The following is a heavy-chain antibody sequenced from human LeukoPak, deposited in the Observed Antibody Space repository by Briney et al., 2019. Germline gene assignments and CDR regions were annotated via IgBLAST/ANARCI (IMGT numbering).Heavy chain of an antibody. D-gene: IGHD5-18*01. J-gene: IGHJ6*02. CDR3: ARDLGAAMVTAPKSYYYYGMDV. CDR1: GYTFTSYY. CDR2: INPSGGST. Sequence: ASVKVSCKASGYTFTSYYMHWVRQAPGQGLEWMGIINPSGGSTSYAQKFQGRVTMTRDTSTSTVYMELSSLRSEDTAVYYCARDLGAAMVTAPKSYYYYGMDVWGQGTTVTVSS. V-gene: IGHV1-46*01.